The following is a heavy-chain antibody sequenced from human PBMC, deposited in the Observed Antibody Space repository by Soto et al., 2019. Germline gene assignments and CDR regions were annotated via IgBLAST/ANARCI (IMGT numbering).Heavy chain of an antibody. CDR2: IIPIFGTA. Sequence: QVQLVQSGAEVKKPGSSVEVSCKASGGTFSSYAISWVRQAPGQGLEWMGGIIPIFGTADYAQKFQGRVTITADESTSTAYVELSSLRSEDTAVYYCAKNPENYYYGMDVWGQGTTVTVSS. CDR1: GGTFSSYA. V-gene: IGHV1-69*12. CDR3: AKNPENYYYGMDV. J-gene: IGHJ6*02.